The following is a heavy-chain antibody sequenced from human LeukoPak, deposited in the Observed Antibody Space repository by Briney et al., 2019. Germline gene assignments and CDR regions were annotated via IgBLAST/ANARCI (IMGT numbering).Heavy chain of an antibody. CDR1: GGTLSSYA. V-gene: IGHV1-69*04. D-gene: IGHD6-19*01. Sequence: SVKVSCKASGGTLSSYAISWVRQAPGQGLEWMGRIIPILGIANYAQKFQGRVTITADKSTSTAYMELSSLRSEDTAVYYCARVDSSGPTLDYWGQGTLVTVSS. CDR2: IIPILGIA. CDR3: ARVDSSGPTLDY. J-gene: IGHJ4*02.